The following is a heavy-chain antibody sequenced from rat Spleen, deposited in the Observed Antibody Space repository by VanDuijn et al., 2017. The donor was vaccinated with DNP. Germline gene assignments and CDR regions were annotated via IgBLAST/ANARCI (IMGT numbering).Heavy chain of an antibody. D-gene: IGHD5-1*01. Sequence: QVQLKESGPGLVQPSQTLSLTCTVSGFSLTSYNVHWVRQPTGKGLEWMGIIWTGGSTDYNSALKSRLSISRDTSKSQVFLKMNSLQTEDIATYYCARETGSYYFDYWGQGVMVTVSS. CDR2: IWTGGST. V-gene: IGHV2-30*01. J-gene: IGHJ2*01. CDR3: ARETGSYYFDY. CDR1: GFSLTSYN.